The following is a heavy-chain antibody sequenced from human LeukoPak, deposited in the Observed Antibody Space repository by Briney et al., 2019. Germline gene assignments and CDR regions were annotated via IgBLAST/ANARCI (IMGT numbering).Heavy chain of an antibody. CDR1: GFTFSSYG. CDR2: ISYDGSNK. V-gene: IGHV3-30*18. Sequence: PGRSLRLSCAASGFTFSSYGMHWVRQAPGKGLEWVAVISYDGSNKYYADSVKGRFTISRDNSKNTLYLQMNSLRAEDTAVNYCAKDRYYYDSSGYYYYYYGMDVWGQGTTVTVSS. D-gene: IGHD3-22*01. CDR3: AKDRYYYDSSGYYYYYYGMDV. J-gene: IGHJ6*02.